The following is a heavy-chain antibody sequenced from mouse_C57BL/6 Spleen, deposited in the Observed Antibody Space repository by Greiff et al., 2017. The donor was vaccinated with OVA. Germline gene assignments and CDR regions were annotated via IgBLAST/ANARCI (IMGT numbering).Heavy chain of an antibody. CDR1: GYTFTDYY. J-gene: IGHJ2*01. D-gene: IGHD3-2*02. V-gene: IGHV1-19*01. CDR3: ARGGDSSGFPYYFDY. CDR2: INPYNGGT. Sequence: EVQLQQSGPVLVKPGASVKMSCKASGYTFTDYYMNWVKQSHGKSLEWIGVINPYNGGTSYNQKFKGKATLTVDKSSSTAYMELNSLTSEDSAVYYCARGGDSSGFPYYFDYWGQGTTLTVSS.